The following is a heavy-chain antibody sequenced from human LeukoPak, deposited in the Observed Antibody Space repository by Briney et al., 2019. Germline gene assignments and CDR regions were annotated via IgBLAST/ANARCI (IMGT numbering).Heavy chain of an antibody. D-gene: IGHD5-18*01. V-gene: IGHV1-2*02. CDR1: GYTFTDYF. CDR3: ARPITKYTAVVWDY. J-gene: IGHJ4*02. Sequence: ASVKVSCKASGYTFTDYFINWVRQAPGQGLEWMGWINPYSGATNYVQKFQGRVRMTRDTSIGTAYMELSSLTSDDTAIYYCARPITKYTAVVWDYWGQGTLVTVSS. CDR2: INPYSGAT.